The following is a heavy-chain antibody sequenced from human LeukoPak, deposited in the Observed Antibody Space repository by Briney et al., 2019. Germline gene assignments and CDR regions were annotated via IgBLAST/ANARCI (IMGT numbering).Heavy chain of an antibody. D-gene: IGHD6-6*01. CDR1: GFSFSGHW. Sequence: GGSLTVSCAASGFSFSGHWMSWVRQAPGKGLQWVANIKHDGSEKYYVDSVKGRFTISRDNAKNSLYLQMNSLRVEDTAVYYCARSKQLAPFDFWGQGTLVTVSS. V-gene: IGHV3-7*01. J-gene: IGHJ4*02. CDR2: IKHDGSEK. CDR3: ARSKQLAPFDF.